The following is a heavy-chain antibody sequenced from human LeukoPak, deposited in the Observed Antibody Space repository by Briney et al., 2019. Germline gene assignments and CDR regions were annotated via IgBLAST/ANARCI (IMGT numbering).Heavy chain of an antibody. CDR2: IKQDGSEK. CDR1: GFTFSSYW. CDR3: ARDRNDYDILTGYSH. Sequence: PGGSLRLSCAASGFTFSSYWMSWVRQAPGKGLEWVANIKQDGSEKYYVDSVKGRFTISRDNAKNSLYLQMNSLRAEDTAVYYCARDRNDYDILTGYSHWGQGTLVTVSS. J-gene: IGHJ4*02. D-gene: IGHD3-9*01. V-gene: IGHV3-7*01.